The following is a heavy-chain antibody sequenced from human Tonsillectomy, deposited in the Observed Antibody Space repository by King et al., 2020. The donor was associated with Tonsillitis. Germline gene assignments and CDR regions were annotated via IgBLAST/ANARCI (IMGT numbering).Heavy chain of an antibody. CDR3: ARVGVVSLYYYYMDV. CDR1: GFTFSTYS. J-gene: IGHJ6*03. V-gene: IGHV3-21*01. Sequence: VQLVESGGGLVKPGGSLRLSCAASGFTFSTYSMNWVRQSPGKGLEWVSAISSTSSYIYYADSVKGRFTISRDNAKNSLYLQMNSLRAEDTAVYYCARVGVVSLYYYYMDVWGKGTTVTVSS. CDR2: ISSTSSYI. D-gene: IGHD2-15*01.